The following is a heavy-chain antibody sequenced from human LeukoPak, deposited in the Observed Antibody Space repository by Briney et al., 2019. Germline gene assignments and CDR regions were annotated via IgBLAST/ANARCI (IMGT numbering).Heavy chain of an antibody. CDR2: IYHSGST. Sequence: SETLSLTCTVSGGSISSGYYWGWIRQPPGKGLEWIGSIYHSGSTYYNPSLKSRVTISVDTSKNQFSLKLSSVTAADTAVYYCARGPTNCQAFDYWGQGTLVSVSS. V-gene: IGHV4-38-2*02. CDR3: ARGPTNCQAFDY. D-gene: IGHD2-15*01. CDR1: GGSISSGYY. J-gene: IGHJ4*02.